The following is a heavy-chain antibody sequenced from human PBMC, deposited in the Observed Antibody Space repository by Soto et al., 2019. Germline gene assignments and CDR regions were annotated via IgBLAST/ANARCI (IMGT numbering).Heavy chain of an antibody. CDR1: GGSISSYY. CDR3: ARFNWYFDL. Sequence: HVQLQASGPGLVKPSETLSLTCPVTGGSISSYYWRLIRQPTGKGLACIGYIYYSGSTNYNPSLTSRVTISVDTSKSQFSLELSSVTAADTAVYYCARFNWYFDLWGRGTLVTVSS. CDR2: IYYSGST. J-gene: IGHJ2*01. V-gene: IGHV4-59*08.